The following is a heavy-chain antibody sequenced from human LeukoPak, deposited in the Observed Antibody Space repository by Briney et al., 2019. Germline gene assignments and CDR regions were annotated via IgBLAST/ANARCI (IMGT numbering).Heavy chain of an antibody. V-gene: IGHV3-74*01. Sequence: GGSLRLSCAASGFTFSSYWMHWVRQAPGKGLVWVSRINSDGSSTSYADSVKGRFTISRDNAKNTLYLQMNSLRAEDTAVYYCARDARKMATILYYYYYMDVWGKGTTVTISS. CDR2: INSDGSST. D-gene: IGHD5-24*01. CDR1: GFTFSSYW. J-gene: IGHJ6*03. CDR3: ARDARKMATILYYYYYMDV.